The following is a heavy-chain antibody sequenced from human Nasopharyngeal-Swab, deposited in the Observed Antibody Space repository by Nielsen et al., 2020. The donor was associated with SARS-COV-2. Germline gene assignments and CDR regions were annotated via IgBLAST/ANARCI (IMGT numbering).Heavy chain of an antibody. CDR3: ARSGIGGDCYSALCAFDI. V-gene: IGHV1-18*04. Sequence: ASVKVSCKASGYTFTSYGISWVRQAPAQGLEWMGWISAYNGNTNYAQKLQGRVTMTTDTSTSTAYMELRSLRSDDTAVYYCARSGIGGDCYSALCAFDIWGQGTMVTVSS. CDR1: GYTFTSYG. D-gene: IGHD2-21*02. J-gene: IGHJ3*02. CDR2: ISAYNGNT.